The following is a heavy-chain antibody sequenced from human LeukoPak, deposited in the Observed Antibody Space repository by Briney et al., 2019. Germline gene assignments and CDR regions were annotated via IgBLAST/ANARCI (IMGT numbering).Heavy chain of an antibody. CDR3: TRDSQGPGTYSTDH. CDR1: GFTFSSSW. CDR2: MNQDGSRK. V-gene: IGHV3-7*01. J-gene: IGHJ4*02. D-gene: IGHD3-10*01. Sequence: GGSLRLSCVASGFTFSSSWMSWVRQGPGKGPEWVANMNQDGSRKFYVDSVEGRFTISRDNAKNSLFLEMNGLRDEDTAVYYCTRDSQGPGTYSTDHWGQGTLVTVSS.